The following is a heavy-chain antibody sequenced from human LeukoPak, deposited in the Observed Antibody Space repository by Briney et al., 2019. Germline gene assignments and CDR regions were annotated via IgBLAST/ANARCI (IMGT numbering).Heavy chain of an antibody. CDR1: GFTFSSYA. CDR2: ITGSGDDT. V-gene: IGHV3-23*01. D-gene: IGHD3-10*01. CDR3: ARAKGPVLLWFGELLGAFAI. J-gene: IGHJ3*02. Sequence: GGSLRLSCAASGFTFSSYAMSWVRQAPGKGLEWVSSITGSGDDTFYADSVKGRFTISRDNAKNTLYLQMNSLRAEDTAVYYCARAKGPVLLWFGELLGAFAIWGQGTMVTVSS.